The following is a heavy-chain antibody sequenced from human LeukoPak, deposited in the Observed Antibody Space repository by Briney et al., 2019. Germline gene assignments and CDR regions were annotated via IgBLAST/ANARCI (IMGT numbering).Heavy chain of an antibody. CDR1: GGSIGSSSYY. V-gene: IGHV4-39*07. Sequence: PSETLSLTCTVSGGSIGSSSYYWGWIRQPPGKGLEWIGSIYYSGSTYYNPSLKSRVTISVDTSKNQFSLKLSSVTAADTAVYYCARDTLSGWYSPFDYWGQGTLVTVSS. CDR3: ARDTLSGWYSPFDY. J-gene: IGHJ4*02. D-gene: IGHD6-19*01. CDR2: IYYSGST.